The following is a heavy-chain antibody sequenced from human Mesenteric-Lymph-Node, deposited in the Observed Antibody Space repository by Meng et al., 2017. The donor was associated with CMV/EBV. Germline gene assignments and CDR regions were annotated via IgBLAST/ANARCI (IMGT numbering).Heavy chain of an antibody. D-gene: IGHD3-22*01. CDR3: ARVRITMIVVGAFDI. J-gene: IGHJ3*02. Sequence: WVRQAPGKGLEWIGSIYYSGSTYYNPSLKSRVTISVDTSKNQFSLKLSSVTAADTAVYYCARVRITMIVVGAFDIWGQGTMVTVSS. CDR2: IYYSGST. V-gene: IGHV4-39*07.